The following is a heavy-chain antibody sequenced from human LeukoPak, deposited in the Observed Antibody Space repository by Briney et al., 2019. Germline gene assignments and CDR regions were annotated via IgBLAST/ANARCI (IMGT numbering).Heavy chain of an antibody. Sequence: GGSLRLSCAASGLTFSSSGMHWVRQAPGKGLEWVAFIRHDETNKHNADSVKGRFTISRDNSKNTLYLQMNSLRSEDTAVYYCAKGVYGGSSGGFYFDYWGQGALVTVSS. CDR1: GLTFSSSG. V-gene: IGHV3-30*02. CDR3: AKGVYGGSSGGFYFDY. J-gene: IGHJ4*02. CDR2: IRHDETNK. D-gene: IGHD1-26*01.